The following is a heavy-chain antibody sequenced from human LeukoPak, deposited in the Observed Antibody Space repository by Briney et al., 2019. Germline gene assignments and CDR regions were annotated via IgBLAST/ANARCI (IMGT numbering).Heavy chain of an antibody. CDR1: GFTFSSYA. J-gene: IGHJ4*02. V-gene: IGHV3-23*01. D-gene: IGHD2-2*01. Sequence: QSGGSLRLSCAASGFTFSSYAMSWVRQAPGKGLEWVSSISGSGYNTYYANSVKGRFSISRDNSKNTLDLQMNSLRTEDTAVYYCAKDYIGYDQDFDYWGQGTLVTVSS. CDR2: ISGSGYNT. CDR3: AKDYIGYDQDFDY.